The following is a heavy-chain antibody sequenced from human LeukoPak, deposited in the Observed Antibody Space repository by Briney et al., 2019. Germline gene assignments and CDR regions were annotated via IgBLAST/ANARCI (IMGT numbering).Heavy chain of an antibody. Sequence: ASVKVSCKASGYTFTSYYMHWVRQAPGQGLEWIGIINPSGGSTSYAQKFQGRVTMTRDTSTSTVYMELSSLRSEDTAVYYCARDGPRSAAAEGGDAFDIWGQGTMVTVSS. CDR2: INPSGGST. V-gene: IGHV1-46*01. D-gene: IGHD6-13*01. CDR3: ARDGPRSAAAEGGDAFDI. J-gene: IGHJ3*02. CDR1: GYTFTSYY.